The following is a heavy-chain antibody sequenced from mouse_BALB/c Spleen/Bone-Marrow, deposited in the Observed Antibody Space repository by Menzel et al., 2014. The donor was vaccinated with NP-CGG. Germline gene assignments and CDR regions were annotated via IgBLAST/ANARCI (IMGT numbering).Heavy chain of an antibody. CDR2: INPDSSTI. V-gene: IGHV4-1*02. J-gene: IGHJ4*01. Sequence: EVMLVESGGGLVQPGGSLKLSCAASGFDLSRYWMSWVRQAPGKGLEWIGEINPDSSTIDYTPSLKDKFIISRDNAKNTLYLQMSKGRSEHTALYYCARPRGNYAMDYWGQGTSVTVSS. CDR1: GFDLSRYW. CDR3: ARPRGNYAMDY.